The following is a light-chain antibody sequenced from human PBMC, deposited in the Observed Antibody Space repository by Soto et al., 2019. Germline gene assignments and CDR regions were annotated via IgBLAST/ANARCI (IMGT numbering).Light chain of an antibody. J-gene: IGKJ2*01. V-gene: IGKV3-20*01. Sequence: EIVLTQSPGTLSLSPGERATLSCRASQGVSTSYLGWYQQKPGQAPRLLIYGASSRATGIPDRFSGSGSGAHFTLTISRLEPEDFAMYYCQQYGSSPYTFGQGTKLEIK. CDR1: QGVSTSY. CDR3: QQYGSSPYT. CDR2: GAS.